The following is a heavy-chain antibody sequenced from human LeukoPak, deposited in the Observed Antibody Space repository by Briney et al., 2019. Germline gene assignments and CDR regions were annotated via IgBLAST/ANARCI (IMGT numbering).Heavy chain of an antibody. V-gene: IGHV4-34*01. J-gene: IGHJ4*02. Sequence: LETLSLTCAVYGASFSGYYWSWIRQPPGKGLEWIGEIKQSGSTNYNPSLTSRVTISVDTSKNQFSRKLSSVTAADTAVYYCARGGRPWPWWHTSYFDYWGQATLVTVSS. D-gene: IGHD2-8*02. CDR1: GASFSGYY. CDR2: IKQSGST. CDR3: ARGGRPWPWWHTSYFDY.